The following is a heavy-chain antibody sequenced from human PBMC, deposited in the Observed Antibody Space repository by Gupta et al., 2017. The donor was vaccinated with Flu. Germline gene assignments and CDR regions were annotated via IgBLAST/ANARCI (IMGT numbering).Heavy chain of an antibody. D-gene: IGHD6-19*01. CDR2: ISYDGSNK. CDR3: AKERIAVAGSFDY. Sequence: QVPLLESGGGVVQPGRSLRLSCVASGPTRSSYGMHWVRQAPGKGLEWVAVISYDGSNKYYADSVKGRFTISRDNSKNTLYLQMNSLRAEDTAVYYCAKERIAVAGSFDYWGQGTLVTVSS. J-gene: IGHJ4*02. V-gene: IGHV3-30*18. CDR1: GPTRSSYG.